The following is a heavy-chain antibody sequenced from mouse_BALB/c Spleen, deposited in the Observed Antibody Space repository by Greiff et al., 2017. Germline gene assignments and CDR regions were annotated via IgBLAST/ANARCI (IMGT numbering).Heavy chain of an antibody. D-gene: IGHD1-2*01. J-gene: IGHJ2*01. Sequence: EVQLMESGGGLVKPGGSLKLSCAASGFTFSSYAMSWVRQTPEKRLEWVASISSGGSTYYPDSVKGRFTISRDNARNILYLQMSSLRSEDTAMYYCARVRPFDYWGQGTTLTVSS. CDR3: ARVRPFDY. V-gene: IGHV5-6-5*01. CDR2: ISSGGST. CDR1: GFTFSSYA.